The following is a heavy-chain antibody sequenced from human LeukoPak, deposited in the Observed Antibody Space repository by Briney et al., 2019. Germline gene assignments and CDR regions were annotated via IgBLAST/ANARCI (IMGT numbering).Heavy chain of an antibody. CDR2: MNPNSGNT. CDR1: GYTFTSYD. D-gene: IGHD2-8*01. CDR3: ARPLGYCTNGVCYGSYNWFDH. J-gene: IGHJ5*02. V-gene: IGHV1-8*01. Sequence: ASVKVSCKASGYTFTSYDINWVRQAPGQGREWMGWMNPNSGNTGYAQKFQGRVTITRNPSISTAYMELSSLRSEDTAVYYCARPLGYCTNGVCYGSYNWFDHWGQGTLVTVSS.